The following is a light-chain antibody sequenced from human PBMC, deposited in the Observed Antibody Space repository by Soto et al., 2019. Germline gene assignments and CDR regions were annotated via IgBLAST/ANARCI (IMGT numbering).Light chain of an antibody. J-gene: IGKJ1*01. V-gene: IGKV3-15*01. Sequence: EKVMTQSQCTLSVSPGDRAPVSCRASQSVSSNLAWYQQKPGQAPRLLMFAVSTRPTGIPARFSGSGSGTEFTLTIYSLQSEDFAVYYCQQYNNWPRTFGQGTKVDI. CDR2: AVS. CDR3: QQYNNWPRT. CDR1: QSVSSN.